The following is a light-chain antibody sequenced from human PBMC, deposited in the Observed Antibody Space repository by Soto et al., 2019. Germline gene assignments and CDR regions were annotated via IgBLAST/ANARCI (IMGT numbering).Light chain of an antibody. Sequence: EIVLTQSPATLSLSPGERATLSCRASQRVSSYLAWYQQKPGQAPRLLIYDASNRATGIPARFSGSGSGTDFTLTICSLEPEDLAVYYCQQRSNWPPLTFGGGTKVEIK. V-gene: IGKV3-11*01. J-gene: IGKJ4*01. CDR3: QQRSNWPPLT. CDR1: QRVSSY. CDR2: DAS.